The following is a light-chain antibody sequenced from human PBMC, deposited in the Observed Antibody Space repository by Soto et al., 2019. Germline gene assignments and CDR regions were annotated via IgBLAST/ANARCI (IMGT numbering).Light chain of an antibody. CDR1: QSISSY. J-gene: IGKJ1*01. CDR2: AAS. V-gene: IGKV1-39*01. Sequence: DIQMTQSPSSLSASVGDRVTITCRASQSISSYLNWYQQKPGKAPKLLIYAASSLQSGVPSRFSGSGSGTDFTLTISSLQPEDFATYYCQQSHSTLGGTFGQGTKVEIK. CDR3: QQSHSTLGGT.